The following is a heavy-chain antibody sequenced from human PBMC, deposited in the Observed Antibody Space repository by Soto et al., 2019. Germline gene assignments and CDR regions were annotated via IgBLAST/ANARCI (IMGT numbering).Heavy chain of an antibody. CDR1: GFTFSSYW. J-gene: IGHJ4*02. CDR3: VRYPRSVGGSYRPDY. Sequence: PGGSLRLSCAASGFTFSSYWMHWVRQVPEKGLVWVSRINSDGSITNYADAVKGRFTISRDSVKNTLYLQMNSLRAEDTAVYYCVRYPRSVGGSYRPDYWGQGTLVTVS. D-gene: IGHD3-16*02. CDR2: INSDGSIT. V-gene: IGHV3-74*01.